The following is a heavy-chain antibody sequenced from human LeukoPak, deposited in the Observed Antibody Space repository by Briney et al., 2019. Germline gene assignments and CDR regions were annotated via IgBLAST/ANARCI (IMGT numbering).Heavy chain of an antibody. Sequence: GGSLRLSCAASGFTFADYGMHWVRQAPGKGREWVSSISWNSANIAYADSVKGRFTISRDNARNSLYLQMNSLRAEDMALYYCAKGGCSSITCYTNCWGQGTLVTVSS. J-gene: IGHJ4*02. CDR1: GFTFADYG. CDR3: AKGGCSSITCYTNC. V-gene: IGHV3-9*03. CDR2: ISWNSANI. D-gene: IGHD2-2*02.